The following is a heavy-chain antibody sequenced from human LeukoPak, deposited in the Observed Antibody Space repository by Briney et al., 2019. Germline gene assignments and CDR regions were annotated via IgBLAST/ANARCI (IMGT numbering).Heavy chain of an antibody. CDR1: GGSFSGYY. J-gene: IGHJ4*02. CDR3: ARRPAMAGQFDY. V-gene: IGHV4-34*01. CDR2: INHSGGT. D-gene: IGHD5-18*01. Sequence: PSETLSLTCAVYGGSFSGYYWSWTRQAPGKGLEWIGEINHSGGTNYNPSLKSRVTISIDTSKNQFSLKLSSVTAADTAVYYCARRPAMAGQFDYWGQGTLVTVSS.